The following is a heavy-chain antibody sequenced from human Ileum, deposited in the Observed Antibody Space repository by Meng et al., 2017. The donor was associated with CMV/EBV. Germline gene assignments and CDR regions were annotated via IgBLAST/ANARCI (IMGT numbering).Heavy chain of an antibody. CDR1: GFTFSSYA. Sequence: GGSLRLSCAASGFTFSSYAMHWVRRAPGKGLEWVAVISYDGSNKYYADSVKGRFTISRDNSKNTLYLQMNSLRAEDTAVYYCARDRGYCSSTSCYNYYYGMDVWGQGTTVTVSS. CDR3: ARDRGYCSSTSCYNYYYGMDV. CDR2: ISYDGSNK. D-gene: IGHD2-2*02. V-gene: IGHV3-30-3*01. J-gene: IGHJ6*02.